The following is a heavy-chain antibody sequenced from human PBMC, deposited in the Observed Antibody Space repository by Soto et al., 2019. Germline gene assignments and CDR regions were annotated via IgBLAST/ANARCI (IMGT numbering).Heavy chain of an antibody. J-gene: IGHJ5*02. CDR3: ARDWKQWLVNWFDP. CDR2: INAGNGNT. D-gene: IGHD6-19*01. CDR1: GYTFTSYA. V-gene: IGHV1-3*01. Sequence: GASVKVSCKASGYTFTSYAMHWVRQAPGQRLEWMGWINAGNGNTKYSQKFQGRVTITRDTSASTAYMELSSLRSEDTAVYYCARDWKQWLVNWFDPWGQGTLVTVSS.